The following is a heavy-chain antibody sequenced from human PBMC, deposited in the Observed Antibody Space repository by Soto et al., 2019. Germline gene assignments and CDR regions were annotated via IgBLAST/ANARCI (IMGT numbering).Heavy chain of an antibody. J-gene: IGHJ6*02. V-gene: IGHV1-69*01. Sequence: QVQVVQSGVEVRRPGSSVKVSCKASGDTFKNCVISWVRQAPGQGLEWMGGIIPLFGTTDFAQRFQGRLTIPTDECTATAYMELTRLRSEDTATYYCAAELSFGKLALVWGHGTAVIVSS. CDR3: AAELSFGKLALV. D-gene: IGHD1-7*01. CDR2: IIPLFGTT. CDR1: GDTFKNCV.